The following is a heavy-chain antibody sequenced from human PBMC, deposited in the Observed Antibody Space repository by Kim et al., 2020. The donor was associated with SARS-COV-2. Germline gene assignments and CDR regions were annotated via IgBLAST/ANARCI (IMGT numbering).Heavy chain of an antibody. J-gene: IGHJ4*02. CDR1: GGSISSSNW. D-gene: IGHD3-22*01. Sequence: SETLSLTCAVSGGSISSSNWWSWVRQPPGKGLEWIGEIYHSGSTNYNPSLKSRVTISVDKSKNQFSLKLSSVTAADTAVYYCAITPPQRKKYYYDSNWGQGTLVTVSS. CDR2: IYHSGST. CDR3: AITPPQRKKYYYDSN. V-gene: IGHV4-4*02.